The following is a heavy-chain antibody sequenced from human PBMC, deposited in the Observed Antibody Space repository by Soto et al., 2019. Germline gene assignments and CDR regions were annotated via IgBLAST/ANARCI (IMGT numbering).Heavy chain of an antibody. CDR2: SSATGAGT. D-gene: IGHD1-7*01. Sequence: EVQLLESGGGLVQPGGSLRLSCAASGFTFSSYGMTWVRQAPGKGLEWVSFSSATGAGTYYADSVKGRFTISRDNSKNTLYLQMTSQRADDTAVYYCAKDRRAGGNYGFYSDFWGQGALVIVSS. CDR1: GFTFSSYG. V-gene: IGHV3-23*01. J-gene: IGHJ4*02. CDR3: AKDRRAGGNYGFYSDF.